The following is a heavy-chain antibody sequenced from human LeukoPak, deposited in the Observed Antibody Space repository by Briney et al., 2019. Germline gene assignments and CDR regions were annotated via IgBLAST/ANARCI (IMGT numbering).Heavy chain of an antibody. J-gene: IGHJ4*02. Sequence: EWVAVISNDGTNKYYADSVKGRFTISRDISKNTLFLQMNSLRTEDAAVYYCAKDKSWSLDYWGQGTLVTVSS. V-gene: IGHV3-30*18. CDR3: AKDKSWSLDY. D-gene: IGHD6-13*01. CDR2: ISNDGTNK.